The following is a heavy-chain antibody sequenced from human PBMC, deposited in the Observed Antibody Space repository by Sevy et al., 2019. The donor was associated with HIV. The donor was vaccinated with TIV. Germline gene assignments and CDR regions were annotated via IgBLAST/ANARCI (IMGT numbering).Heavy chain of an antibody. Sequence: SETLSLTCAVSGGSINSFFWSWIRQSPGKGLEWIGYVYDSGNSEYNPSLRSRVTISVDTSKKQFSRKLSPVTAADTAVYYCARGGGIYYDSRGFHPQYYFDSWGQGTLVTVSS. CDR3: ARGGGIYYDSRGFHPQYYFDS. CDR2: VYDSGNS. J-gene: IGHJ4*02. D-gene: IGHD3-22*01. V-gene: IGHV4-59*01. CDR1: GGSINSFF.